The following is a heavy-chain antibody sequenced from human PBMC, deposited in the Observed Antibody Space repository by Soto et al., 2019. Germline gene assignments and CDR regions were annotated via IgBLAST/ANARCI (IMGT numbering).Heavy chain of an antibody. J-gene: IGHJ4*02. CDR1: GVTFSSYA. D-gene: IGHD3-22*01. CDR3: ATFHYYDSSAYPAPSYSFDY. V-gene: IGHV1-69*13. Sequence: SVKVSCKASGVTFSSYAISWVRQAPGQGLEWIGGIIPLSGTANYAQKFQGRVTITADESTNTAYMDLIGLRYEDTAVYYCATFHYYDSSAYPAPSYSFDYWGQGTLVTVSS. CDR2: IIPLSGTA.